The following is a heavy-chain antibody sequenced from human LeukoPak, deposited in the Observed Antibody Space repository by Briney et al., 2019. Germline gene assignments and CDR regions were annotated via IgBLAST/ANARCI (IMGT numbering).Heavy chain of an antibody. Sequence: ASVKVSCEASGYTFTSYCISWVRQAPGQGLEWMGWISAYNGNTNYAQKLQGRVTMTTDTSTSTAYMELRSLRSDDTAVYYCARVGRVAVAGSYWGQGTLVTVSS. CDR2: ISAYNGNT. CDR3: ARVGRVAVAGSY. D-gene: IGHD6-19*01. J-gene: IGHJ4*02. CDR1: GYTFTSYC. V-gene: IGHV1-18*01.